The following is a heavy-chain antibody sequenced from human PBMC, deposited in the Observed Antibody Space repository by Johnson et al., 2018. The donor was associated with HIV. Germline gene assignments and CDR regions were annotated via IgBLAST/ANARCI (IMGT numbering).Heavy chain of an antibody. Sequence: QVQLVESGGGVVQPGRSLRLSCAASGITFSDYYMSWIHQAPGKGLEWVSYISSSGNTIYYADSVKGRVTISRDNAKKSLYLQMNSLRAEDTAVYYCARGGYYDSSGSAFDIWCQGTMVTVSS. CDR3: ARGGYYDSSGSAFDI. CDR2: ISSSGNTI. D-gene: IGHD3-22*01. CDR1: GITFSDYY. J-gene: IGHJ3*02. V-gene: IGHV3-11*04.